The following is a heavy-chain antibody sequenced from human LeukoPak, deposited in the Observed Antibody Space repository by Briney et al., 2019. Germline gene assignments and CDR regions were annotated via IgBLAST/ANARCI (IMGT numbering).Heavy chain of an antibody. CDR3: ASPGRYSSSPFDY. V-gene: IGHV4-39*01. Sequence: SETLSLTCTVSGGSISSSSYYWGWIRQPPGKGLEWIGSLYYSGSTYYNPSLKSRVTISVDTSKNQFSLKLSSVTAADTAVYYCASPGRYSSSPFDYWGQGTLVTVSS. CDR1: GGSISSSSYY. D-gene: IGHD6-13*01. CDR2: LYYSGST. J-gene: IGHJ4*02.